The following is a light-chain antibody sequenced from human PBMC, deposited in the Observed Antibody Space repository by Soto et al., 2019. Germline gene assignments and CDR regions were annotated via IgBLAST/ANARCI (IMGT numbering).Light chain of an antibody. Sequence: EIMMTQSPATLSVSPGERATLSCRASQSVGRNLAWYQQKPGQGPRLLIYGASTRATGIPARFSGSGSGTDFTLTISSLQSEDFAVYYCQQYNYWPPYTFGQGTKLEIK. CDR3: QQYNYWPPYT. CDR1: QSVGRN. J-gene: IGKJ2*01. CDR2: GAS. V-gene: IGKV3-15*01.